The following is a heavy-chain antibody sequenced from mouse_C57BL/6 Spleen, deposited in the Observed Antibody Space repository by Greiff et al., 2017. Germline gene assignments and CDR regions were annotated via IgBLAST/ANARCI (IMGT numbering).Heavy chain of an antibody. CDR2: INPNHGGT. D-gene: IGHD2-1*01. J-gene: IGHJ2*01. V-gene: IGHV1-22*01. CDR1: GYTFTDYN. Sequence: EVQLQQSGPELVKPGASVKMSCKASGYTFTDYNMHWVKQSHGKSLEWIGNINPNHGGTSYNQKFKGKATLTVNKSSSTSYMELRSLTSDDSAVYYCASPYGNEYYFDYWGQGTTLTVSS. CDR3: ASPYGNEYYFDY.